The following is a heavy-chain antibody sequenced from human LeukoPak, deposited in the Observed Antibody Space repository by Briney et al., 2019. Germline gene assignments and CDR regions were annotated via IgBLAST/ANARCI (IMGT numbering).Heavy chain of an antibody. D-gene: IGHD3-16*02. V-gene: IGHV4-39*07. Sequence: PSETLSLTCTVSGGSISSSSYYWGWIRQPPVKGLEWIGSIYYSGSTYYNPSLKSRVTISVDTSKNQFSLKLSSVTAADTAVYYCAREVTSYDYVWGSYRPLDYWGQGTLVTVSS. J-gene: IGHJ4*02. CDR2: IYYSGST. CDR1: GGSISSSSYY. CDR3: AREVTSYDYVWGSYRPLDY.